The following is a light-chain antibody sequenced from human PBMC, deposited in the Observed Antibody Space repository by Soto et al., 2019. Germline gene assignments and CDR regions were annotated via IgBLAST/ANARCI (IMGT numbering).Light chain of an antibody. CDR3: QQTYSNLWT. CDR2: AAS. CDR1: QTVSRY. V-gene: IGKV1-39*01. Sequence: DIQLTQSPSSLSASVGDTVTITCRASQTVSRYLNWYQQKSGTAPKLLIYAASTLHTGVPSRFSGRASGTDFTLTINNLQREDFADYFCQQTYSNLWTFGQGTKVEIK. J-gene: IGKJ1*01.